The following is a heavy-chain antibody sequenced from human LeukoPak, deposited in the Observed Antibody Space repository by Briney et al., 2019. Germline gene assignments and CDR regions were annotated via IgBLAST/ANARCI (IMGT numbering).Heavy chain of an antibody. CDR2: ISSTGSTI. CDR3: ASLPTHIVVVTAIHFDY. V-gene: IGHV3-11*01. D-gene: IGHD2-21*02. J-gene: IGHJ4*02. CDR1: GITFSDYY. Sequence: KPGGSLRLSCAASGITFSDYYMSWLRQAPGTGLQWVSYISSTGSTIYYADSVKGRFTISRDNSKNTLYLQMNSLRAEDTAVYYCASLPTHIVVVTAIHFDYWGQGTLVTVSS.